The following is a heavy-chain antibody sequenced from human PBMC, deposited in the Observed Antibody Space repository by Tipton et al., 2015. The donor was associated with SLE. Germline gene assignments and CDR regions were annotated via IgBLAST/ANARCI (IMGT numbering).Heavy chain of an antibody. CDR2: LYYSGNT. Sequence: TLSLTCTVSGGSIRSSRHFWGWIRQPPGKGLEWIGVLYYSGNTYYNPSLKSPVTLSIDTSKNQFSLKMRSVTAADTAVYFCARGYCSDGVCYIDYWGQGTLVTVSS. CDR1: GGSIRSSRHF. J-gene: IGHJ4*02. D-gene: IGHD2-8*01. CDR3: ARGYCSDGVCYIDY. V-gene: IGHV4-39*07.